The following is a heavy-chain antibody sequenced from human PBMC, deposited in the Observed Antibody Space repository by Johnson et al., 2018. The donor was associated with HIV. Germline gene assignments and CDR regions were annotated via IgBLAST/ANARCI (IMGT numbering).Heavy chain of an antibody. CDR3: ARERLLTWGRSDAFDI. J-gene: IGHJ3*02. Sequence: VQLVESGGGLVQPGGSLRLSCAASGFTFSSYAMSWVRQAPGKGLQWVSGINWIGGSTGYADSVKGRFTISRDNAKNSLYLQMNSLRAEDTALYYCARERLLTWGRSDAFDIWGQGTMVTVSS. CDR1: GFTFSSYA. CDR2: INWIGGST. D-gene: IGHD3-16*01. V-gene: IGHV3-20*04.